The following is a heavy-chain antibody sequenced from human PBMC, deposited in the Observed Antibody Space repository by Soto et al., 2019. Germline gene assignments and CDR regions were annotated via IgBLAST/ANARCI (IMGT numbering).Heavy chain of an antibody. CDR1: GFTFSSYG. CDR3: AKDLETRGFWSGYYGDSSGLDY. D-gene: IGHD3-3*01. V-gene: IGHV3-30*18. CDR2: ISYDGSNK. J-gene: IGHJ4*02. Sequence: QVQLVESGGGVVQPGRSLRLSCAASGFTFSSYGMHWVRQAPGKGLEWVAVISYDGSNKYYADSVKGRFTISRDNSKNTLYLQMNSLRAEDTAVYYCAKDLETRGFWSGYYGDSSGLDYWGQGTLVTVSS.